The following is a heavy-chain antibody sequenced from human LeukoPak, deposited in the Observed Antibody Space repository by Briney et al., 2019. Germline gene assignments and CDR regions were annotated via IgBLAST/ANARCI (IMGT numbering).Heavy chain of an antibody. D-gene: IGHD3-10*01. CDR2: IYYSGST. Sequence: PSETLSLTCTVSGGSISSYYWSWIRQPPGKGLEWIGYIYYSGSTNYNPSLKSRVTISVDTSKNQFSLKLSSVTAADTAVYYCAREVVLWFGELTFLDVWGKGTTVTISS. J-gene: IGHJ6*04. CDR3: AREVVLWFGELTFLDV. V-gene: IGHV4-59*12. CDR1: GGSISSYY.